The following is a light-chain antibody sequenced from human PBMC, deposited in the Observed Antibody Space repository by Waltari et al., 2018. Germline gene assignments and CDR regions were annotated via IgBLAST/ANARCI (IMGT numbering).Light chain of an antibody. CDR3: QQYDKWPLT. Sequence: EIVMTQSPATLSVSPGARATLSCRASQSVNSNLAWYHQKPGQAPRLLIYGASTRATGIPATFSGSGSGTEFTLTISSLQSEDFAAYYCQQYDKWPLTFGGGTKVEIK. V-gene: IGKV3-15*01. CDR1: QSVNSN. J-gene: IGKJ4*01. CDR2: GAS.